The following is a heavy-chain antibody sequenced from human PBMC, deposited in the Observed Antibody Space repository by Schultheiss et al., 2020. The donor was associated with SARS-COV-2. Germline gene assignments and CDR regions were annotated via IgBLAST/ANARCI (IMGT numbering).Heavy chain of an antibody. J-gene: IGHJ4*02. V-gene: IGHV4-59*08. CDR1: GGSFSGYY. CDR2: IYYSGST. D-gene: IGHD2-15*01. Sequence: SETLSLTCAVYGGSFSGYYWSWIRQPPGKGLEWIGYIYYSGSTYYNPSLKSRVTISVDTSKNQFSLKLSSVTAADTAVYYCARVDSGGNYWGQGTLVTVSS. CDR3: ARVDSGGNY.